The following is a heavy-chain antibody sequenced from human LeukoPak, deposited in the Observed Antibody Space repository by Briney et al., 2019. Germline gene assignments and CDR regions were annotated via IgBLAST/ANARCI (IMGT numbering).Heavy chain of an antibody. CDR1: GFSFDDYG. CDR3: ARDLRVVITGSFDS. J-gene: IGHJ4*02. Sequence: GGSLRLSCAASGFSFDDYGLTWVRQAPGKGLEWVSGINWNGDSTDYADSVKGRFTISRDNAKNPLYLQMNSLRAEDTALYYCARDLRVVITGSFDSWGQGTLVTVSS. D-gene: IGHD3-22*01. V-gene: IGHV3-20*04. CDR2: INWNGDST.